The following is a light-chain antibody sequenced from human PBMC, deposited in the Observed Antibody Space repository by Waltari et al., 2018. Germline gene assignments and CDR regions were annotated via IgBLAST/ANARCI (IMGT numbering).Light chain of an antibody. V-gene: IGLV2-14*03. J-gene: IGLJ2*01. CDR3: ASYISSSTLEL. CDR1: SSDFGGNNY. CDR2: DVS. Sequence: QSALTQPASVSGSPGQSITISCTGTSSDFGGNNYVSWYQQPPRKAPKLMIYDVSNRPSGVSNRFSGSKSGNTASLTISGLQAEDEADYYCASYISSSTLELFGGGTSLTVL.